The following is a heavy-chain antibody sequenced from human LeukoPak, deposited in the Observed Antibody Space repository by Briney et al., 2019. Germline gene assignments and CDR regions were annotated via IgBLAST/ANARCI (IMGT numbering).Heavy chain of an antibody. D-gene: IGHD6-13*01. CDR1: GVSISSSCYY. Sequence: SETLSLSCTASGVSISSSCYYWGWLRQPPGKGLEWIGSIYYSGGTYYNPSLKSRVTVSVDTSKSQFSLKLSSVTAADTAVYYCASQFIAAADQLFDYWGQGTLVTVSS. J-gene: IGHJ4*02. V-gene: IGHV4-39*01. CDR2: IYYSGGT. CDR3: ASQFIAAADQLFDY.